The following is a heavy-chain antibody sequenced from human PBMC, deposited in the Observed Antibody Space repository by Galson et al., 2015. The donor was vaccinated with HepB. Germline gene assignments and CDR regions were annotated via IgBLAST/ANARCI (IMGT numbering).Heavy chain of an antibody. D-gene: IGHD3-22*01. CDR3: ATTYTSGPSLEAFES. Sequence: SLRLSCAASGFTFSSYGMHWVRQAPGKGLESVALISYDGSNKYYADSVKGRFTISRDNSKNTLFLQMSSLTAADTAVYYCATTYTSGPSLEAFESWGQGTMVTVSS. V-gene: IGHV3-30*03. J-gene: IGHJ3*02. CDR1: GFTFSSYG. CDR2: ISYDGSNK.